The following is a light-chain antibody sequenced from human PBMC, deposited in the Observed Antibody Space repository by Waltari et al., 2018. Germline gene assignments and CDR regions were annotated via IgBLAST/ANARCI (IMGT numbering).Light chain of an antibody. CDR1: SSDGGAYKY. CDR2: DVS. J-gene: IGLJ2*01. Sequence: QSALTQPASVSGSPGQSITISCTGTSSDGGAYKYVSWYQHHPGKAPKLMIFDVSKRPSGVSNRFSVSKSGNTAALTISGLQAEYEADYYCSSYTSSNTVLFGGGTNLTVL. V-gene: IGLV2-14*03. CDR3: SSYTSSNTVL.